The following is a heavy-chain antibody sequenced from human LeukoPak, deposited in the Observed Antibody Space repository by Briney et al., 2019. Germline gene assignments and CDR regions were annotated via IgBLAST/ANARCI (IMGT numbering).Heavy chain of an antibody. J-gene: IGHJ4*02. CDR1: GYTFTNYG. D-gene: IGHD6-19*01. CDR2: ISTYNGNT. CDR3: ARDPHQFSSGWSHFDY. V-gene: IGHV1-18*01. Sequence: GASVKVSCTASGYTFTNYGISWVRQAPGQGLEWMGWISTYNGNTKYAQKLQGRVTMTTDTSTSTAYMELRSLRSDDTAVYYCARDPHQFSSGWSHFDYWGQGALVTVSS.